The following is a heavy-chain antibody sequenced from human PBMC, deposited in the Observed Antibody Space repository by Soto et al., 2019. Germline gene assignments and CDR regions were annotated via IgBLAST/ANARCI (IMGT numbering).Heavy chain of an antibody. CDR3: ARGSMEGAAYCGGDCYTYWYFDL. V-gene: IGHV4-31*03. CDR2: VYYSGST. CDR1: GGSISSGGYY. D-gene: IGHD2-21*02. Sequence: QVQLQESGPGLVKPSQTLSLTCTVSGGSISSGGYYWSWIRQHPGKGLEWIGYVYYSGSTYYNPSLKSRVTISVDTSKNQFSLKLSSVTAADTAVYYCARGSMEGAAYCGGDCYTYWYFDLWGRGTLVTVSS. J-gene: IGHJ2*01.